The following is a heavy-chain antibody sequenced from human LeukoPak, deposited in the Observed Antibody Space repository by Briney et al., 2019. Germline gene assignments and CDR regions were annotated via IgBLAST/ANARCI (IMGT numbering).Heavy chain of an antibody. CDR2: INCGNDKT. J-gene: IGHJ4*02. Sequence: ASVKVSCKASGYTFNNYAMQWVRQAPGQRLEWMGWINCGNDKTKYSQKFQGRVTITRDTSATTAYMDLSSLRSEDTAVYYCARSIWYNRQYYFDYWGQGTLVTVSS. CDR1: GYTFNNYA. CDR3: ARSIWYNRQYYFDY. D-gene: IGHD6-13*01. V-gene: IGHV1-3*01.